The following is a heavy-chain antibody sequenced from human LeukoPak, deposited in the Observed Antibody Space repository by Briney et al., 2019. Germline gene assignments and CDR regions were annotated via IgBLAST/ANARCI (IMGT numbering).Heavy chain of an antibody. CDR2: IYSGGST. J-gene: IGHJ4*02. Sequence: GGSLRLSCAASGLTVSSNYMSWVRQAPGKGLEWVSVIYSGGSTYYADSVKGRFTISRDNSKNTLYLQMNSLRAEDTAVYYCARHSGSYSEAPFDYWGQGTLVTVSS. CDR1: GLTVSSNY. V-gene: IGHV3-53*01. D-gene: IGHD1-26*01. CDR3: ARHSGSYSEAPFDY.